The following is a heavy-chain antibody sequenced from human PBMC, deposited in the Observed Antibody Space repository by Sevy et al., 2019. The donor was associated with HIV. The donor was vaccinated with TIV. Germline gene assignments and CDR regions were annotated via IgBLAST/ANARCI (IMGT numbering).Heavy chain of an antibody. D-gene: IGHD3-22*01. J-gene: IGHJ6*02. CDR2: ISGGGGNT. V-gene: IGHV3-64*01. Sequence: GGSLRLSCAASGFTFSTYAMYWVRQAPGKGLEYVSAISGGGGNTYYGTSVKGKFTGSRDNAKNTLYLQMGRLRAEDMAVYFCARKYHDTSGYPRYSMDVWGQGTTVTVSS. CDR1: GFTFSTYA. CDR3: ARKYHDTSGYPRYSMDV.